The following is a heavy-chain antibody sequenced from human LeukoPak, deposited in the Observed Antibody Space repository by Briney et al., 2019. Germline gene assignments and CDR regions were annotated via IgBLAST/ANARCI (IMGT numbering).Heavy chain of an antibody. Sequence: GGSLRLSCAASGFTFSNYWLTWVRQAPGQGLEWVANIKQDGSEKHYVDSVKGRFTISRDNSKNTLYLQMNSLRAEDTAVYYCARDYYDSSGYSRGIDYWGQGTLVTVSS. V-gene: IGHV3-7*01. D-gene: IGHD3-22*01. J-gene: IGHJ4*02. CDR1: GFTFSNYW. CDR3: ARDYYDSSGYSRGIDY. CDR2: IKQDGSEK.